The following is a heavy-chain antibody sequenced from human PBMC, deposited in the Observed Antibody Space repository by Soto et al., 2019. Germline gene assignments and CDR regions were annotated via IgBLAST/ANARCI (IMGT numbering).Heavy chain of an antibody. J-gene: IGHJ6*02. CDR3: ARVGYSGYDLNYGMDV. CDR2: IYYSGST. Sequence: SETLSLTCTVSGGSISSYYWSWIRQPPGKGLEWIGYIYYSGSTNYNPSLKSRVTISVDTSENQFSLKLSSVTAADTAVYYCARVGYSGYDLNYGMDVWGQGTTVTVSS. CDR1: GGSISSYY. V-gene: IGHV4-59*01. D-gene: IGHD5-12*01.